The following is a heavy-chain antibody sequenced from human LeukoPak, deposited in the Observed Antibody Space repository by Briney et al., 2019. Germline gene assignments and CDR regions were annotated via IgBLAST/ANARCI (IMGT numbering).Heavy chain of an antibody. CDR3: AREGIVGATST. CDR2: INHSGST. CDR1: GGSFSGYY. D-gene: IGHD1-26*01. Sequence: PSETLSLTCAVYGGSFSGYYWSWIRQPPGKGLEWIGEINHSGSTNYNSSLKSRVTISVDTSKNQFSLKLSSVTAADTAVYYCAREGIVGATSTWGQGTLVTVSS. V-gene: IGHV4-34*01. J-gene: IGHJ4*02.